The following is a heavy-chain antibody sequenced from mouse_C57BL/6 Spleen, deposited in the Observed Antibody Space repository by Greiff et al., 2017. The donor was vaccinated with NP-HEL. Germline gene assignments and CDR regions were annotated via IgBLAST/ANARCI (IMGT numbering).Heavy chain of an antibody. Sequence: EVNLVESGGGLVKPGGSLKLSCAASGFTFSSYAMSWVRQTPEKRLEWVATISDGGSYTYYPDNVKGRFTISRDNAKNNLYLQMSHLKSEDTAMYYCARDEEKTGTPNYYAMDYWGQGTSVTVSS. CDR2: ISDGGSYT. D-gene: IGHD4-1*01. CDR1: GFTFSSYA. J-gene: IGHJ4*01. CDR3: ARDEEKTGTPNYYAMDY. V-gene: IGHV5-4*01.